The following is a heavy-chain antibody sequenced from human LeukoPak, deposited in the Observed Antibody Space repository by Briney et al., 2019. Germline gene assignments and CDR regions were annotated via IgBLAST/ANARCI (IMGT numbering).Heavy chain of an antibody. CDR1: GYTFTSYD. CDR2: MNPNSGNT. Sequence: GASVNVSCKASGYTFTSYDINWVRRATGQGLEWMGWMNPNSGNTGYAQKFQGRLTMTRDTSTSTVYMELSSLRSEDTAVYYCARDRNYVTFLFDYWGQGTLVTVSS. CDR3: ARDRNYVTFLFDY. D-gene: IGHD3-3*02. J-gene: IGHJ4*02. V-gene: IGHV1-8*01.